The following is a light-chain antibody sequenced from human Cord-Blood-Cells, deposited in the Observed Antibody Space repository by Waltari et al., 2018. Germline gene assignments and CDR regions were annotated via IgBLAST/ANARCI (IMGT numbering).Light chain of an antibody. Sequence: EIVLTQSPGTLSLSPGERATLSCRASQSVSSSYLAWYQQKPGQAPRLLIYGASSRATGIPDRVSGSASGTDFTLTISRLEPEDFAVYYCQQYGSSPRLTFGGGTKVEIK. CDR1: QSVSSSY. V-gene: IGKV3-20*01. J-gene: IGKJ4*01. CDR3: QQYGSSPRLT. CDR2: GAS.